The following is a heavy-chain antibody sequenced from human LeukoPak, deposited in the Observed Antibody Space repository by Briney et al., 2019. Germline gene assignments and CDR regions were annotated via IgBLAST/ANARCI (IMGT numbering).Heavy chain of an antibody. J-gene: IGHJ5*02. D-gene: IGHD3-3*01. CDR2: ISSSGGST. CDR1: GFTFSSYA. CDR3: AKVRGFWSGYCWFDP. V-gene: IGHV3-23*01. Sequence: GGSLRLSCAASGFTFSSYAMSWVRQAPGKGLEWVSAISSSGGSTYYADSVKGRFTISRDNSKNTLYLQMNSLRAEDTAVYYCAKVRGFWSGYCWFDPWGQGTLVTVSS.